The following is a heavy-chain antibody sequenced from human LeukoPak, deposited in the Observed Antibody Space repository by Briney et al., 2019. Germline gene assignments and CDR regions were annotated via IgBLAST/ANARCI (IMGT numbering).Heavy chain of an antibody. D-gene: IGHD2-2*01. CDR2: INPNSGGT. V-gene: IGHV1-2*02. Sequence: ASVKVSCKASGYTFTGYYMHWVRQAPGQGLEWMGWINPNSGGTNYAQKFQGRVTMTRDTSISTAYMELSRLRSDDTAVYYCSRGEIVVVPAALGNWFDPWGQGTLVTVSS. J-gene: IGHJ5*02. CDR1: GYTFTGYY. CDR3: SRGEIVVVPAALGNWFDP.